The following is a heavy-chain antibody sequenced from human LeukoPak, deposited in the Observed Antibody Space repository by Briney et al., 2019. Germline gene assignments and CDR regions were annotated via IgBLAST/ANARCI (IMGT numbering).Heavy chain of an antibody. J-gene: IGHJ4*02. Sequence: PGGSLRLSCAASGFTFSSYAMSWVRQAPGKGLEWVSAISGSGGSTYYADSVKGRFTISRDNSKNTLYLQMNSLRAEDTAVYYCARDGAEFDYGGNEGGNFDYWGQGTLVTVSS. CDR3: ARDGAEFDYGGNEGGNFDY. D-gene: IGHD4-23*01. CDR2: ISGSGGST. CDR1: GFTFSSYA. V-gene: IGHV3-23*01.